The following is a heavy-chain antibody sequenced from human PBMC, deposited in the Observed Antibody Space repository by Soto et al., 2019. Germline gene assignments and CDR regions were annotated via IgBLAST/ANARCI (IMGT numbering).Heavy chain of an antibody. CDR1: GGTFSSYA. Sequence: QVKLVQSGAEVKKPGSSVKVSCKASGGTFSSYAISWVRQAPGQGLEWMGGIIPIFGTANYAQKFQGRVTITADESTSTAYMELSSLRSEDTAVYYCTYNWNDRSWFDPWGQGTLVTVSS. V-gene: IGHV1-69*01. D-gene: IGHD1-20*01. CDR3: TYNWNDRSWFDP. J-gene: IGHJ5*02. CDR2: IIPIFGTA.